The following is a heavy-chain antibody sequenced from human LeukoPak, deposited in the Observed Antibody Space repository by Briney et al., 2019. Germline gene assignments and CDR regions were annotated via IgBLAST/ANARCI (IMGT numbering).Heavy chain of an antibody. J-gene: IGHJ6*03. CDR3: ARRKGASFIGHYYMDV. Sequence: SETLSLTCAVYGGSFSGYYWSWIRQPPGKGLEWIGEIVHNGSSNYNPSLKSRVTISVDTSKNQFSLKLSSVTAADTAVYYCARRKGASFIGHYYMDVWGKGTTVTVSS. V-gene: IGHV4-34*12. D-gene: IGHD1-26*01. CDR1: GGSFSGYY. CDR2: IVHNGSS.